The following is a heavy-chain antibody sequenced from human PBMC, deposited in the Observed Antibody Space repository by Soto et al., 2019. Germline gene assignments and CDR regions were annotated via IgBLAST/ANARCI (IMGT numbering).Heavy chain of an antibody. CDR1: GGSISAGDYY. CDR3: ARVTTGYFDY. CDR2: IYYTVTT. D-gene: IGHD3-9*01. Sequence: SETLSLTFTVSGGSISAGDYYWNWIRQPPGKGLEWIGYIYYTVTTKYNPSLKSRATLSVDTSKNRFSLNLTSVTAADSALYYCARVTTGYFDYWGQGTLVTVS. V-gene: IGHV4-30-4*01. J-gene: IGHJ4*02.